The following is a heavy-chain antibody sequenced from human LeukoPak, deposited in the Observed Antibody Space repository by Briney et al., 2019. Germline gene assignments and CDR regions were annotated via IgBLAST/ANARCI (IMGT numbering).Heavy chain of an antibody. CDR1: GYTFTGYY. CDR2: IHPNSGGT. CDR3: ARYYYDSSGYYYARYFDY. J-gene: IGHJ4*02. D-gene: IGHD3-22*01. V-gene: IGHV1-2*02. Sequence: ASVKVSCKASGYTFTGYYMHWVRQAPGQGLEWMGWIHPNSGGTNYAQKFQGRVTMNRDTSISTAYMELSRLRSDDTAVYYCARYYYDSSGYYYARYFDYWGQGTLVTVSS.